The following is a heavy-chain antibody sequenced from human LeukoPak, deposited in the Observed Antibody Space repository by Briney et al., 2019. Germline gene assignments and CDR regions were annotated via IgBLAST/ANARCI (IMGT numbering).Heavy chain of an antibody. CDR3: ARERNYDSSGYYYIDY. V-gene: IGHV4-30-4*01. D-gene: IGHD3-22*01. CDR2: IYYSGST. J-gene: IGHJ4*02. CDR1: GGSISSGDYY. Sequence: PSETLSLTCTVSGGSISSGDYYWSWIRQRPGKGLEWIGYIYYSGSTYYNPSLKSRVTISVDTSKNQFSLKLSSVTAADTAVYYCARERNYDSSGYYYIDYWGQGTLVTVSS.